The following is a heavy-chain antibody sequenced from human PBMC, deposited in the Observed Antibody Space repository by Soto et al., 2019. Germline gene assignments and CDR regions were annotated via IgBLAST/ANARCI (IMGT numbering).Heavy chain of an antibody. Sequence: QVQLVESGGGVVQPGRSLRLSCAASGFTFSTYGMHWVRQAPGKGLEWVAVISYDGSNKYYADSVKGRFTISRDNSMNTLYLQMSSLRAEDTAVYYCAKGFSYSVIDYWGQGTLVTVSS. D-gene: IGHD5-18*01. CDR2: ISYDGSNK. CDR3: AKGFSYSVIDY. J-gene: IGHJ4*02. CDR1: GFTFSTYG. V-gene: IGHV3-30*18.